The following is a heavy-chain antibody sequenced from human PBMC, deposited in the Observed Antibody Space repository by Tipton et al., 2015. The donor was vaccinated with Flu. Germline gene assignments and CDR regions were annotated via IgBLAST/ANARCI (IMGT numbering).Heavy chain of an antibody. V-gene: IGHV4-61*02. J-gene: IGHJ4*02. D-gene: IGHD5-18*01. CDR1: GDSISRAGYY. CDR2: IYTSGGT. CDR3: AREGGYTYGYIPFDY. Sequence: TLSLTCTVSGDSISRAGYYWSWIRQPAGKGLEWIGRIYTSGGTNYNPSLKSRATISLDTSKNQFSLKLSSVTAADTAVYYCAREGGYTYGYIPFDYWGQGTLVTVSS.